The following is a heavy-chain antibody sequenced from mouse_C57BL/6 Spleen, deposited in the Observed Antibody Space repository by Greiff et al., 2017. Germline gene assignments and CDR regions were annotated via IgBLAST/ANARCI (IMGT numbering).Heavy chain of an antibody. CDR1: GYTFTSYW. V-gene: IGHV1-64*01. CDR3: ARSSSQVWYFDV. J-gene: IGHJ1*03. D-gene: IGHD3-1*01. Sequence: QDQLQQSGAELVKPGASVKLSCKASGYTFTSYWMHWVKQRPGQGLEWIGMIHPNSGSTNYNEKFKSKATLTVDKSSSTAYMQLSSLTSEDSAVYYCARSSSQVWYFDVWGTGTTVTVSS. CDR2: IHPNSGST.